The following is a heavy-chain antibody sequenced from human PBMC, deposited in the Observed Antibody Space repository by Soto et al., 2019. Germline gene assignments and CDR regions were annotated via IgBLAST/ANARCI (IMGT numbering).Heavy chain of an antibody. J-gene: IGHJ4*02. CDR2: MSYDGSDK. CDR3: ARARLDTPALEY. CDR1: GFSFRSYA. D-gene: IGHD2-2*01. Sequence: QVQLVESGGGVVQPGRSLRLCCAASGFSFRSYAMHWVRQAPGKGLEWVAVMSYDGSDKDYADSVKGRYTISRDNSKNTLYLQMSSLRAEDTAVYYCARARLDTPALEYWGQGTLVTVSS. V-gene: IGHV3-30-3*01.